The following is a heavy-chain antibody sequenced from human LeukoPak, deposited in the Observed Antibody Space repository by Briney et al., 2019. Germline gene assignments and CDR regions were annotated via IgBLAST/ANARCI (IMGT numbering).Heavy chain of an antibody. D-gene: IGHD6-6*01. Sequence: PSETLSPTRTVSGGSISSYYWSWIRQPAGKGLEWIGRIYTSGSTNYNPSLKSRVTMSVDTSKNQFSLKLSSVTAADTAVYYCASEHYSSSSYYFDYWGQGTLVTVSS. CDR1: GGSISSYY. V-gene: IGHV4-4*07. CDR3: ASEHYSSSSYYFDY. CDR2: IYTSGST. J-gene: IGHJ4*02.